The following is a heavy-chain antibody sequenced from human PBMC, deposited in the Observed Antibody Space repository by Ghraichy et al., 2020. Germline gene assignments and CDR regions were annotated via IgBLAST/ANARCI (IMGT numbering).Heavy chain of an antibody. CDR1: GYTFTGHY. Sequence: ASVKVSCKASGYTFTGHYIHWVRQAPGQGPEWMGWINPHSGGTIYAQNFQGRVTMTRDTAITTAYMELSALRSDDTAVYYCARGFCTTSNYYNWFDPWGQGTLGTVSP. D-gene: IGHD2-8*01. V-gene: IGHV1-2*02. CDR3: ARGFCTTSNYYNWFDP. CDR2: INPHSGGT. J-gene: IGHJ5*02.